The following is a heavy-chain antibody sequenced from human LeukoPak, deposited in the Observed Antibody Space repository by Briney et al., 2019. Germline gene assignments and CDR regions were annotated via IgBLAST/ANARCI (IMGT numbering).Heavy chain of an antibody. CDR2: INPSGGST. D-gene: IGHD3-16*02. CDR3: ARGGGFGGVIVYYFDY. CDR1: GYTFTDYY. J-gene: IGHJ4*02. V-gene: IGHV1-46*01. Sequence: ASVKVSCKVSGYTFTDYYMHWVRQAPGQGLEWMGIINPSGGSTSYAQKFQGRVTMTRDTSTSTVYMELSSLRSEDTAVYYCARGGGFGGVIVYYFDYWGQGTLVTVSS.